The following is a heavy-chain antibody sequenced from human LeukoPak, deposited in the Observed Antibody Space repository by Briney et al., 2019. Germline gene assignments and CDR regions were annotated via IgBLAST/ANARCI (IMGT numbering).Heavy chain of an antibody. CDR3: ARHREDIVVVPFDY. D-gene: IGHD2-2*01. J-gene: IGHJ4*02. V-gene: IGHV4-39*01. Sequence: PSETLSLTCTVSGGSISSSSYYWGWIRQPPGKGLEWIGSIYYSGNTYYNPSLKSRVTISVDKSKNQFSLRLSSVTAADTAVYYCARHREDIVVVPFDYWGQGTLVTVSS. CDR2: IYYSGNT. CDR1: GGSISSSSYY.